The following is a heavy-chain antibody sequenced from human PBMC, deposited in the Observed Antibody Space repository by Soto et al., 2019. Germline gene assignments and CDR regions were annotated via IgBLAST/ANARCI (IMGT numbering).Heavy chain of an antibody. CDR2: ISYDGSNK. D-gene: IGHD3-9*01. CDR3: ARMRNILTGYPGHFDY. J-gene: IGHJ4*02. CDR1: GFTFSSYA. Sequence: PGGSLRLSCAASGFTFSSYAMHWVRQAPGKGLEWVAVISYDGSNKYYADSVKGRFTISRDNSKNTLYLQMNSLRAEDTAVYYCARMRNILTGYPGHFDYWGQGTLVTVSS. V-gene: IGHV3-30-3*01.